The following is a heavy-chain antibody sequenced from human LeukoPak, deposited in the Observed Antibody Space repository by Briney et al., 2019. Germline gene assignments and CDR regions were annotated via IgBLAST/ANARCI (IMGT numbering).Heavy chain of an antibody. V-gene: IGHV1-18*01. J-gene: IGHJ4*02. CDR1: GYTFTSYD. D-gene: IGHD6-6*01. CDR2: ISTYNDNT. Sequence: ASVKVSCKASGYTFTSYDISWVRQAPGQGLEWMGWISTYNDNTHYAQKLQVRVTMTTDTFTSTVYMELKSLRSDDTAVYYCARIQSRIIAARPGNPAFDYWGRGTLVTVSS. CDR3: ARIQSRIIAARPGNPAFDY.